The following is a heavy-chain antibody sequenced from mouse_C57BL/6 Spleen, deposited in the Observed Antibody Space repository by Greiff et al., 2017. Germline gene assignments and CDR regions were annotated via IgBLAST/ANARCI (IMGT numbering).Heavy chain of an antibody. CDR2: IYPGDGDT. V-gene: IGHV1-80*01. CDR1: GYAFSSYW. J-gene: IGHJ2*01. Sequence: VKLMESGAELVKPGASVKISCKASGYAFSSYWMNWVKQRPGKGLEWIGQIYPGDGDTNYNGKFTGKATLTEDKATSTAYMQLSSLTSEDSAVYFCARSDGDLDYWGQGTTLTVSS. CDR3: ARSDGDLDY.